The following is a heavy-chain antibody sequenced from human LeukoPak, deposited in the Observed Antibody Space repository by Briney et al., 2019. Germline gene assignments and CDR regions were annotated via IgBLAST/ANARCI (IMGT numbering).Heavy chain of an antibody. Sequence: SETLSLTCTVSGGSVSDYYWSWIRQSPGKGLEWIGYIYYTGSSSYNPSLRSRVTISADTSKNQFSLKLCSVTAADTAVYYCARVGRIVVVPAAMGGWFDPWGQGTLVTVSS. CDR1: GGSVSDYY. D-gene: IGHD2-2*01. V-gene: IGHV4-59*02. CDR2: IYYTGSS. J-gene: IGHJ5*02. CDR3: ARVGRIVVVPAAMGGWFDP.